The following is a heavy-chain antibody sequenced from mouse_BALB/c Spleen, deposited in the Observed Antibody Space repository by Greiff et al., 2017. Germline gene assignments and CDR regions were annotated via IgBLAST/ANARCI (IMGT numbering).Heavy chain of an antibody. J-gene: IGHJ2*01. V-gene: IGHV3-2*02. CDR2: ISYSGST. CDR3: ARSYYYGSTYFDY. D-gene: IGHD1-1*01. CDR1: GYSITSDYA. Sequence: VQLQQSGPGLVKPSQSLSLTCTVTGYSITSDYAWNWIRQFPGNKLEWMGYISYSGSTSYNPSLKSRISITRDTSKNQFFLQLNSVTTEDTATYYCARSYYYGSTYFDYWGQGTTLTVSS.